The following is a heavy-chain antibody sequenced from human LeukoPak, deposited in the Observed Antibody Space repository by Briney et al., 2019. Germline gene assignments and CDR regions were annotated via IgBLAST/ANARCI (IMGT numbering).Heavy chain of an antibody. CDR1: GYSISTSYY. Sequence: SETLSLTCTVSGYSISTSYYWGWIRQPPGKGLEWIGSIYHSGSTYYNPSLKSRVTISVDTSKNQFSLKLSSVTAADTAVYYCARTSYYYDSSGYHGAFDIWGQGTMVTVSS. CDR3: ARTSYYYDSSGYHGAFDI. CDR2: IYHSGST. J-gene: IGHJ3*02. V-gene: IGHV4-38-2*02. D-gene: IGHD3-22*01.